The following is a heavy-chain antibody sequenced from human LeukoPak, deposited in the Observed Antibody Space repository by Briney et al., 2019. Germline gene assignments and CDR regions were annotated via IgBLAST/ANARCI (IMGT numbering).Heavy chain of an antibody. V-gene: IGHV4-59*08. CDR3: ARQPGIAAAGRNYYYGMDV. CDR2: IYYSGST. Sequence: SETLSLTCTVSGGSISSYYWSWIRQPPGKGLEWIGYIYYSGSTNYNPSPKSRVTVSVDTSKNQFSLKLSSVTAADTAVYYCARQPGIAAAGRNYYYGMDVWGQGTTVTVSS. CDR1: GGSISSYY. D-gene: IGHD6-13*01. J-gene: IGHJ6*02.